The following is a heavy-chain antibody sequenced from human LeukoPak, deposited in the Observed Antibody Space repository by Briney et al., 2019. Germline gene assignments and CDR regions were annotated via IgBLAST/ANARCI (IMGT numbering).Heavy chain of an antibody. CDR2: IYSGGST. Sequence: GGSLRLSCAASGFTVSSNYMSWVRQAPGKGLEWVSIIYSGGSTYYADSVKGRFTISRDNSKNPLYLQMNSLRAEDTAVYYCARAWSGTQYYFDYWGQGTLVTVSS. CDR3: ARAWSGTQYYFDY. J-gene: IGHJ4*02. V-gene: IGHV3-66*01. D-gene: IGHD3-3*01. CDR1: GFTVSSNY.